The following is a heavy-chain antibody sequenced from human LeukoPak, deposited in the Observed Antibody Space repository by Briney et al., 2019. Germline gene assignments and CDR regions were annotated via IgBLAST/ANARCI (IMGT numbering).Heavy chain of an antibody. Sequence: SVKVSCKASGYTFTSYDINWVRQATGQGLEWMGRIIPILGIANYAQKFQGRVTITADKSTSTAYMELSSLRSEDTAVYYCARGYCSSTSCYRDYYYYMDVWGKGTTVTVSS. CDR3: ARGYCSSTSCYRDYYYYMDV. D-gene: IGHD2-2*02. CDR1: GYTFTSYD. CDR2: IIPILGIA. V-gene: IGHV1-69*04. J-gene: IGHJ6*03.